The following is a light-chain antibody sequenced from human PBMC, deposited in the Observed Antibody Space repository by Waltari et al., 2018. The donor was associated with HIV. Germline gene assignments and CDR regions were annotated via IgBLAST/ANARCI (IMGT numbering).Light chain of an antibody. V-gene: IGKV1-39*01. J-gene: IGKJ3*01. CDR1: QMINTY. CDR3: QQTGSFPFT. Sequence: DIQMTQSPSSLSASVGDRVTITCRASQMINTYLNWYQHKPGTAPKLLIYIASTLHSGVPSRFSGSRSGADFTLTITNLQPEDFATYFCQQTGSFPFTFGPGTKVDIK. CDR2: IAS.